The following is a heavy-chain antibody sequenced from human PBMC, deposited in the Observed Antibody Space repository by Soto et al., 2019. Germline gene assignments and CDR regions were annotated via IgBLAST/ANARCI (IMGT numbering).Heavy chain of an antibody. D-gene: IGHD3-9*01. V-gene: IGHV4-39*01. J-gene: IGHJ4*02. CDR1: GDSVSSGGAY. Sequence: SETLSLTCTVSGDSVSSGGAYWSWIRQHPGKGLEWIGSIYYRGNAYYTPSLQTRVTISLDKSRSQFSLKLNSVTAADSAVYFCARLEGLATISYYFDFWGPGALVTVSS. CDR3: ARLEGLATISYYFDF. CDR2: IYYRGNA.